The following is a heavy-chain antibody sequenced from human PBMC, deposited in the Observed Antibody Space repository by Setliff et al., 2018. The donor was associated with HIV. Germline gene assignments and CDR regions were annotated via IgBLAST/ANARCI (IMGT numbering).Heavy chain of an antibody. Sequence: ASLKVSCKASGYTLRRHGISWVRQAPGQGLEWMGWISAYNGNTNYAQKFQGRVTLTTDTSTSTAYMELRSLRSDDTAVYYCARVNDILLGYWVGYFDYWGQGTLVTVSS. CDR2: ISAYNGNT. J-gene: IGHJ4*02. CDR1: GYTLRRHG. D-gene: IGHD2-8*01. V-gene: IGHV1-18*01. CDR3: ARVNDILLGYWVGYFDY.